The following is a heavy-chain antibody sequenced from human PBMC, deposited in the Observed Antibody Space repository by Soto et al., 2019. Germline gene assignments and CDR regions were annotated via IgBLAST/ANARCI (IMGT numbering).Heavy chain of an antibody. CDR2: IYWDDDE. CDR1: GFSLSTSGVG. Sequence: QITLKESGPTLVKPTQTLMLTCTFSGFSLSTSGVGVGWIRQPPGKALEWLALIYWDDDERYSPSLQSRLTITKDTSKNRVVLTMTNMDPVDTATYYCAHRTRRDWFDPWGQGILVTVSS. V-gene: IGHV2-5*02. CDR3: AHRTRRDWFDP. J-gene: IGHJ5*02.